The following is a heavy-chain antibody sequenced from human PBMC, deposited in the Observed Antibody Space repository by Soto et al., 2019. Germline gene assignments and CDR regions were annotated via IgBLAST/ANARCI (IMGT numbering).Heavy chain of an antibody. CDR2: INGGNENT. V-gene: IGHV1-3*01. CDR3: ARGDHSGSWRIHY. J-gene: IGHJ4*02. Sequence: ASVKVSCKASGYSFANHAIHWVRQAPGQRLEWLGVINGGNENTQFSQKFQGRVSFTRDTSANTASVELSGLRSEDTAVYYCARGDHSGSWRIHYWGQGTLVTVSS. D-gene: IGHD6-13*01. CDR1: GYSFANHA.